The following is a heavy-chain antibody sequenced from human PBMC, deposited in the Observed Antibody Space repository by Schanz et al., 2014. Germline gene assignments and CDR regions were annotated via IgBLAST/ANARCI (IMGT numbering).Heavy chain of an antibody. J-gene: IGHJ4*02. D-gene: IGHD6-13*01. CDR3: ASSGAGYSSSWDFDY. CDR2: INSSGGGT. V-gene: IGHV1-69*02. Sequence: QVQLVQSEAEVKKPGSSVKVSCKASGGTFSSYTISWVRQAPGQGLEWMGYINSSGGGTSYAQKFQGRVTITADKSTFTAYMDVSSLRSEDTAVYYCASSGAGYSSSWDFDYWGQGTLVTVSS. CDR1: GGTFSSYT.